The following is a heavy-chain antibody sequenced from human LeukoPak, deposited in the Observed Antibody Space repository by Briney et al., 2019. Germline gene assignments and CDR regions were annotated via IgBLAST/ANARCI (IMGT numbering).Heavy chain of an antibody. CDR2: IYSGGST. D-gene: IGHD2-21*02. CDR3: ARGDSVVTAAY. J-gene: IGHJ4*02. V-gene: IGHV3-53*01. Sequence: GGSLRLSCAASGFTFSSHSMNWVRQAPGKGLEWVSVIYSGGSTYYADSVKGRFTISRDNSKNTLYLQMNSLRAEDTAVYYCARGDSVVTAAYWGQGTLVTVSS. CDR1: GFTFSSHS.